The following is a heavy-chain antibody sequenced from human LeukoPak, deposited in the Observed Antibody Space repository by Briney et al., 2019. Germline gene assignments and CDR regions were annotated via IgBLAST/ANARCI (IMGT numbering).Heavy chain of an antibody. CDR3: VKDLRDGYTAPIFGY. CDR2: MSWNSGNI. D-gene: IGHD3-3*01. J-gene: IGHJ4*02. V-gene: IGHV3-9*01. CDR1: GFTFDDYA. Sequence: GGSLRLSCAASGFTFDDYAMHWVRQVPGEGLEWVSGMSWNSGNIVYADSVKGRFTISRDDAKTSLYLQIDSLRAEDTALYYCVKDLRDGYTAPIFGYWGQGTLVTVSS.